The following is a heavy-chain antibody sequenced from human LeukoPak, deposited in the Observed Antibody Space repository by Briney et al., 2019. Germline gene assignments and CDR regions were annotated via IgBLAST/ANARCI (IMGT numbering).Heavy chain of an antibody. CDR2: IYPGDSDT. V-gene: IGHV5-51*01. D-gene: IGHD5-18*01. CDR3: ARQGGYGLPYDY. CDR1: GYSFTIYC. J-gene: IGHJ4*02. Sequence: ESLKISRKESGYSFTIYCIGWERQIPGKGLEWKGIIYPGDSDTRYSPTFQGQVTISADKSISTAYLQWSSLKASDTAMYYCARQGGYGLPYDYWGQGNLVTVSS.